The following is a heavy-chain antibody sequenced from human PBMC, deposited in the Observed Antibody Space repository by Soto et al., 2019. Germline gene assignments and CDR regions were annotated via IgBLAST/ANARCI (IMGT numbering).Heavy chain of an antibody. V-gene: IGHV3-21*01. CDR2: ISSSSSYI. CDR3: APLSHCSSTSCPKPFSDY. Sequence: GGSLRLSCAASGFTFSSYSMNWVRQAPGKGLEWVSSISSSSSYIYYADSVKGRFTISRDSAKNSLYLQMNSLRAEDTAVYYCAPLSHCSSTSCPKPFSDYWGQGTLVTVSS. J-gene: IGHJ4*02. CDR1: GFTFSSYS. D-gene: IGHD2-2*01.